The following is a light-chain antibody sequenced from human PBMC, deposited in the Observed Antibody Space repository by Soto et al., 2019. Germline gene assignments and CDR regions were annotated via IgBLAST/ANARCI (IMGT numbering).Light chain of an antibody. CDR2: EVS. CDR1: SSDVGSYNL. CDR3: CSYAGSSTLV. J-gene: IGLJ2*01. V-gene: IGLV2-23*02. Sequence: QSALTQPASVSGSPGQSITISCTGTSSDVGSYNLVSWYQQHPGKAPKLMIYEVSKRPAGVSNRFSGSKSGNPASLTISGLQAEDEAEYYCCSYAGSSTLVFGGGTKLTVL.